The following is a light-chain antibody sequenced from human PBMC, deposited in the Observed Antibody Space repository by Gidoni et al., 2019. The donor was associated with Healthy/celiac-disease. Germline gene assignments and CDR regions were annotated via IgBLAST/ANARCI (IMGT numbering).Light chain of an antibody. CDR3: SSYTSSSTPYV. CDR1: SSDVGGYNY. CDR2: EVS. J-gene: IGLJ1*01. V-gene: IGLV2-14*01. Sequence: QSALTPPASVSGSPGQSITISCTGTSSDVGGYNYVSWYQQHPGKAPKLMIYEVSNRPSGVSNRFSGSKSGNTASLTISGLQAEDEADYYCSSYTSSSTPYVFGTGTKVT.